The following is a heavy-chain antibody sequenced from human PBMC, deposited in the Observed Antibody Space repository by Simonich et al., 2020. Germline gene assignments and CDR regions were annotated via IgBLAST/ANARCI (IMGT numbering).Heavy chain of an antibody. CDR1: GGTCSSYA. CDR2: IIPILGKA. V-gene: IGHV1-69*06. Sequence: QVQLVQSGAEVKKPGSSVKVSCKASGGTCSSYAISWGRQAPGQGLEWVGGIIPILGKANYAQKVQGRVTITADKSTSTAYMELSSLRSEDTAVYYCARGGLADRRIVYYYYMDVWGKGTTVTVSS. D-gene: IGHD2-15*01. CDR3: ARGGLADRRIVYYYYMDV. J-gene: IGHJ6*03.